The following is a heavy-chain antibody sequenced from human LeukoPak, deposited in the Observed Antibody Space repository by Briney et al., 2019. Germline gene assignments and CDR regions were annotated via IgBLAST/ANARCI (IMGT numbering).Heavy chain of an antibody. CDR1: GYSISSGYY. D-gene: IGHD3-22*01. CDR3: ARDGVVVIGNFDY. V-gene: IGHV4-38-2*02. J-gene: IGHJ4*02. CDR2: IDHSGST. Sequence: SETLSLTCTVAGYSISSGYYWGWIRQPPGKGREWIGSIDHSGSTYYNPSLKSRVTISVDTSKNQFSLKLSSVTAADTAVYYCARDGVVVIGNFDYWGQGTLVTVSS.